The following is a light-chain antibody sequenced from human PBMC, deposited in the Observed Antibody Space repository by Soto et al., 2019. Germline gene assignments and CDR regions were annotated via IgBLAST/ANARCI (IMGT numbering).Light chain of an antibody. CDR1: QGVGSY. Sequence: EIVLTQSPVTLSLSPGERATLSCRASQGVGSYLAWYQQKPGQAPRLLIYDASNRATGIPARFSGSGSGTDFTLTISSLEPEDFAVYYCQHRKNWQVTFGQGTRLE. CDR3: QHRKNWQVT. CDR2: DAS. J-gene: IGKJ5*01. V-gene: IGKV3-11*01.